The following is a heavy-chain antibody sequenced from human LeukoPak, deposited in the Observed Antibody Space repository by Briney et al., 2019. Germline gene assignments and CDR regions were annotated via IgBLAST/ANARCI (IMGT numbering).Heavy chain of an antibody. V-gene: IGHV1-69*13. Sequence: ASVKVSCKASGGTFSGYAISWVRQAPGQGLEWMGGIIPIFGTANYAQKFQGRVTITADESTSTAYMELSSLRSEDTAVYYCAGETGYSSSWYLDWGQGTLVTVSS. CDR1: GGTFSGYA. J-gene: IGHJ4*02. CDR3: AGETGYSSSWYLD. D-gene: IGHD6-13*01. CDR2: IIPIFGTA.